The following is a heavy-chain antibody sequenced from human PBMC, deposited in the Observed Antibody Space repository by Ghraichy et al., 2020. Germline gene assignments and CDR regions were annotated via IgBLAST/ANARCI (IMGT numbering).Heavy chain of an antibody. CDR2: ASFDGRNK. J-gene: IGHJ6*02. CDR1: GFTFSAYA. Sequence: GGSLRLSCAASGFTFSAYALHWVRQAPGKGLEWVAVASFDGRNKYYADSVRGRFTISSDRFKNTLYLQMNSLRPEDTAIYFCARDRSTGETLHYYNGMDVWGQGTTVTVSS. V-gene: IGHV3-30-3*01. CDR3: ARDRSTGETLHYYNGMDV. D-gene: IGHD7-27*01.